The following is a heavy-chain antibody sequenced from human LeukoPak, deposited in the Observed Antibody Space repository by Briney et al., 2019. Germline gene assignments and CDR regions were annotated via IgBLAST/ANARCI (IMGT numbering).Heavy chain of an antibody. CDR1: GFTFSSYS. J-gene: IGHJ4*02. CDR3: ARGDRDLYCSSTSCYPVL. CDR2: ISSSSSYI. V-gene: IGHV3-21*01. Sequence: GGSLRLSXVASGFTFSSYSMNWVRQAPGKGLEWVSSISSSSSYIYYADSVKGRFTISRDNAKNSLYLQMNSLRAEDTAVYYCARGDRDLYCSSTSCYPVLGGQGTLVTVSS. D-gene: IGHD2-2*01.